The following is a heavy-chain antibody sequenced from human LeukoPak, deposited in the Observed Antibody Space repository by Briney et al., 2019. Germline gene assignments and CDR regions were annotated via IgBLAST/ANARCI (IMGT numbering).Heavy chain of an antibody. CDR1: GGSISSYY. Sequence: PSETLSLTCTVSGGSISSYYWSWIRQAPGKGLEWIGYVYYSGSTNYNPSLKSRVTISVDTSKNQFSPKLSSVTAADTAVYYCARSELLWFGGVNSGFDYWGQGTLVTVSS. D-gene: IGHD3-10*01. J-gene: IGHJ4*02. CDR3: ARSELLWFGGVNSGFDY. CDR2: VYYSGST. V-gene: IGHV4-59*01.